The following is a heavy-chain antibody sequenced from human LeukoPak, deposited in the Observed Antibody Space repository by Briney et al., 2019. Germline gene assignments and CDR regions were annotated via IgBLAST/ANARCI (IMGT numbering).Heavy chain of an antibody. Sequence: GGSLRLSCAASGFTFSSYGMHWVRQAPGKGLEWVAVIWHDGSNKYYADSVKGRFTISRDNSKNTLYLQMNSLRAEDTAVYYCARAPPGYDSSGYMGPFDYWGQGALVTVSS. CDR3: ARAPPGYDSSGYMGPFDY. CDR1: GFTFSSYG. D-gene: IGHD3-22*01. V-gene: IGHV3-33*01. J-gene: IGHJ4*02. CDR2: IWHDGSNK.